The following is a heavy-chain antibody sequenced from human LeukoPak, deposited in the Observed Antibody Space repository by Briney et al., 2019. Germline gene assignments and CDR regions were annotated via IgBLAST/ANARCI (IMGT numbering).Heavy chain of an antibody. V-gene: IGHV1-2*02. CDR2: INPNSGGT. CDR1: GYTFTGYY. D-gene: IGHD3-9*01. J-gene: IGHJ4*02. CDR3: AMDDILTGYI. Sequence: ASVKVSCKASGYTFTGYYIHWVRQAPGQGLEWMGWINPNSGGTNYAQKFQGRVTMTRDTSISTAYMELSRLRSDDTAVYYCAMDDILTGYIWGQGTLVTVSS.